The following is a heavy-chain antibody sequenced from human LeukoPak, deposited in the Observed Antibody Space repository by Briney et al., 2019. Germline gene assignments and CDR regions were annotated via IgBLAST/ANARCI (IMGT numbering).Heavy chain of an antibody. CDR2: IYYSGST. CDR3: ARDVLQAFDI. D-gene: IGHD2-15*01. Sequence: PSETLSLTCTVSGGSLSSYYWSWIRQPLGKGLGWIGYIYYSGSTNYNPSLKSRVTISVDTSKNQFSLKLSSVTAADTAVDYCARDVLQAFDIWGQGTMVTVSS. J-gene: IGHJ3*02. V-gene: IGHV4-59*01. CDR1: GGSLSSYY.